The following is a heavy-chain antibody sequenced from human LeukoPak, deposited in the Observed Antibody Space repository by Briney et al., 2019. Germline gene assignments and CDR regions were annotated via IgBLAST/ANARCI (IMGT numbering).Heavy chain of an antibody. V-gene: IGHV3-48*01. CDR2: ISSSSSTT. D-gene: IGHD5/OR15-5a*01. Sequence: QAGGSLRLSCAASGFTFSSYNMNWVRQAPGKGLEWVSYISSSSSTTYYADSVKGRFTISRDNSKNTLYLQMDSLRAEDTAVYYCARVRDVYGQFDYWGQGTLVTVSS. CDR3: ARVRDVYGQFDY. CDR1: GFTFSSYN. J-gene: IGHJ4*02.